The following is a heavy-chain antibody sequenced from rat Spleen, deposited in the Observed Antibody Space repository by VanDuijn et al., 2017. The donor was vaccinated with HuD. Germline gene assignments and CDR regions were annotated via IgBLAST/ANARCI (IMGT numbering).Heavy chain of an antibody. V-gene: IGHV5-20*01. D-gene: IGHD1-2*01. CDR2: ITNTGVST. J-gene: IGHJ3*01. CDR1: GFTFSDYY. CDR3: TREDYYSTIFAY. Sequence: EVQLVESGGGLVQPERSLKLSCAASGFTFSDYYMAWVRQAPMKGLEWVASITNTGVSTYYPDSVKGRFTISRDNAKSTLYLQMNSLRSEDTATYYCTREDYYSTIFAYWGQGTLVTVSS.